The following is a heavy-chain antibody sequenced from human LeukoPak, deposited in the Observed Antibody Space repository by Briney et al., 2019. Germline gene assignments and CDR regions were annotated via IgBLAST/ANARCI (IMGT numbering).Heavy chain of an antibody. V-gene: IGHV4-38-2*01. J-gene: IGHJ5*02. D-gene: IGHD3-3*01. CDR2: IYHSGST. CDR1: GYSISSGYY. CDR3: ARHSGYCDFWSGYRFDP. Sequence: SETLSPTCAVSGYSISSGYYWGWIRQPPGKGLEWIGSIYHSGSTYYNPSLKSRVTISADTSKNTFSLKLSSVTSADTAVYYCARHSGYCDFWSGYRFDPWGQGTLVTVSS.